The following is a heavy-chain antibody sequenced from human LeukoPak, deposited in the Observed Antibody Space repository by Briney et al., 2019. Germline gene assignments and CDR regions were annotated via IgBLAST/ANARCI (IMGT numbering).Heavy chain of an antibody. V-gene: IGHV3-30*18. J-gene: IGHJ5*02. CDR1: GFTFSSYG. Sequence: GRSLRLPCAASGFTFSSYGMHWVRQAPGKGLEWVAVISYDGSNKYYADSVKGRFTISRDNSKNTLYLQMNSLRAEDTAVYYCAKLSAVAGMGFDPWGQGTLVTVSS. D-gene: IGHD6-19*01. CDR3: AKLSAVAGMGFDP. CDR2: ISYDGSNK.